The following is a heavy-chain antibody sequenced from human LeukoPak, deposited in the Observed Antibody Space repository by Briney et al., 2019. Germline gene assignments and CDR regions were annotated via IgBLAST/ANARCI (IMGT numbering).Heavy chain of an antibody. D-gene: IGHD1-26*01. CDR3: ARGIVGASANYYYYGMDV. Sequence: ASVKVSCKASGGTFSSYAISWVRQAPGQGLEWMGGIIPIFGTANYAQKFQGRVTITADESTSTAYMELSSLGSEDTAVYYCARGIVGASANYYYYGMDVWGQGTTVTVSS. CDR2: IIPIFGTA. CDR1: GGTFSSYA. J-gene: IGHJ6*02. V-gene: IGHV1-69*13.